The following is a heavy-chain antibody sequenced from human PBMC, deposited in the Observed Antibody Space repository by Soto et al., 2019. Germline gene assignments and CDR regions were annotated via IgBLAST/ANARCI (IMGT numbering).Heavy chain of an antibody. D-gene: IGHD6-13*01. Sequence: QVQLQQWGAGLLKPSETLSLTCAVYGGSFSGYYWSWIRQPPGKGLEWIGEINHSGSTNYNPSLKSRVTILVDTSKNQFSLKLSSVTAADTAVYYCARVRAAGGSPSRYYYYYGMDVWGQGTTVTVSS. V-gene: IGHV4-34*01. J-gene: IGHJ6*02. CDR3: ARVRAAGGSPSRYYYYYGMDV. CDR1: GGSFSGYY. CDR2: INHSGST.